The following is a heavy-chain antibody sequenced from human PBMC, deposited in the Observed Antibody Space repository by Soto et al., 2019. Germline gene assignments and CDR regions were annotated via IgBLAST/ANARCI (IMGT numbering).Heavy chain of an antibody. CDR2: IWYDGSNK. J-gene: IGHJ4*02. CDR3: ARDPITIRVVPLYYFDY. V-gene: IGHV3-33*01. Sequence: GGSLRLSCAASGFTFSSYGMHWVRQAPGKGLEWVAVIWYDGSNKYYADSVKGRFTISRDNSKNTLYLQMNSLRAEDTAVYYCARDPITIRVVPLYYFDYWGQGTLVTVS. CDR1: GFTFSSYG. D-gene: IGHD2-2*01.